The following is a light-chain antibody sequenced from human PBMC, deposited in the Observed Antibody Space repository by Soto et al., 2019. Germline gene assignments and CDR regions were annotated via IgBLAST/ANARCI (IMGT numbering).Light chain of an antibody. V-gene: IGKV4-1*01. Sequence: IVMTQSPDSLAVSLGERATINCKSSQSVLYRSNNQNYLAWYQHRPGQPPRLLIYWSSTRESGVPDRFSGSGSGTEFTLTISSLQAEDVAVYYCQQYYKTPWTFGQGTKV. J-gene: IGKJ1*01. CDR2: WSS. CDR1: QSVLYRSNNQNY. CDR3: QQYYKTPWT.